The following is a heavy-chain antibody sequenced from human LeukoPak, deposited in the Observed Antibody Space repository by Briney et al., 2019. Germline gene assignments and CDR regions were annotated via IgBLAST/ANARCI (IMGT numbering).Heavy chain of an antibody. J-gene: IGHJ6*02. CDR3: ARDYSGSYSNYYGMDV. D-gene: IGHD1-26*01. CDR1: GGSISSYY. V-gene: IGHV4-59*12. CDR2: IYYSGST. Sequence: SETLSLTCTVSGGSISSYYWSWIRQPPGKGLEWIGYIYYSGSTYYNPSLKSRVTISVDTSKNQFSLKLSSVTAADTAVYYCARDYSGSYSNYYGMDVWGQGTTVTVSS.